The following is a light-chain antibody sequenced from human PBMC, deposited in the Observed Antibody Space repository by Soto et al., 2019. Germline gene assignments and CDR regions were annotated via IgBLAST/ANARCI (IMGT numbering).Light chain of an antibody. V-gene: IGKV3-15*01. CDR2: GAS. CDR1: QSVSSC. CDR3: HQYENCPPLT. Sequence: EIVMTQSPGTLSVSPGERATLSCRASQSVSSCLAWYQQKPGQAPRLLIYGASTMATGIPDRLSGSGSRTDFTLTISSLQSEDFAVYYCHQYENCPPLTFGGATKVQIK. J-gene: IGKJ4*01.